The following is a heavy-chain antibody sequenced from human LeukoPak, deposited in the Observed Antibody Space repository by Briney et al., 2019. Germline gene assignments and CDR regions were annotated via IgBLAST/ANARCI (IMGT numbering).Heavy chain of an antibody. CDR2: VGNKASSYAT. CDR3: TRSLNWIREY. Sequence: GGSLRLSCAASGFTFSGSTMHWVRQASGKGLEWVGRVGNKASSYATAYAASVKGRFPISRDDSKNTAYLQMNSLKTEDTAVYYCTRSLNWIREYWGQGTLVTVSS. J-gene: IGHJ4*02. D-gene: IGHD1-20*01. V-gene: IGHV3-73*01. CDR1: GFTFSGST.